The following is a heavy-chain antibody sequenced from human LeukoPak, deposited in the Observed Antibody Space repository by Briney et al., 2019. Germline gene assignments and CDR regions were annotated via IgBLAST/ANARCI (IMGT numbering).Heavy chain of an antibody. Sequence: PSQTLSLTCTVSGGSITSGGYYWSWIRQHPGKGLEWIGYIYSSGDTYYNPSLKSRVTISVDTSKNQFSLKLSSVTAADTAVYYCARGPGITRSSGYSPLYYYGMDVWGQGTTVTVSS. CDR2: IYSSGDT. CDR1: GGSITSGGYY. CDR3: ARGPGITRSSGYSPLYYYGMDV. V-gene: IGHV4-31*03. D-gene: IGHD3-22*01. J-gene: IGHJ6*02.